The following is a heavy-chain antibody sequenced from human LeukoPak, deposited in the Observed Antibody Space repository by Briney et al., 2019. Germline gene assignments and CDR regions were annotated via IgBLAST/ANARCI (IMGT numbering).Heavy chain of an antibody. J-gene: IGHJ6*03. D-gene: IGHD3-16*01. V-gene: IGHV3-48*01. CDR1: GFTFRTYG. CDR2: INSNSDTV. CDR3: AKGVGGAANYYYMDV. Sequence: PGGSLRLSCAASGFTFRTYGMNWVRQAPGKGLEWISYINSNSDTVHYSNSVEGRFTISRDNSKNALYLQMNSLRPEETAVYYCAKGVGGAANYYYMDVWGKGTTVTVSS.